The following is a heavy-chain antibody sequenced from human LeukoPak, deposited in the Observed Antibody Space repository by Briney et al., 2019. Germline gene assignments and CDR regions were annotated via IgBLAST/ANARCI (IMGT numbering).Heavy chain of an antibody. J-gene: IGHJ4*02. CDR2: IKEDESAK. D-gene: IGHD1-26*01. CDR1: GFTFRSYW. Sequence: GGSLRLSCAASGFTFRSYWMAWVRQAPGKGLEWVANIKEDESAKHQADSVKGRFTISRDNAQNSVYLQMSSRRGEDKAVYYCARDVGGSLDYWGQGTLVTVSS. CDR3: ARDVGGSLDY. V-gene: IGHV3-7*01.